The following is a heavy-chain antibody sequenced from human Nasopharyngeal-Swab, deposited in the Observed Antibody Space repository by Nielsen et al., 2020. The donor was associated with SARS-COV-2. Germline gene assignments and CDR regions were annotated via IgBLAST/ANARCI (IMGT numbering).Heavy chain of an antibody. CDR3: ARDLMVRGVILPAMDV. D-gene: IGHD3-10*01. V-gene: IGHV1-69*13. CDR2: IIPIFGTA. CDR1: GYTFTSYD. J-gene: IGHJ6*03. Sequence: SVKVSCKASGYTFTSYDINWVRQATGQGLEWMGGIIPIFGTANYAQKFQGRVTITADESTSTAYMELSSLRSEDTAVYYCARDLMVRGVILPAMDVWGKGTTVTVSS.